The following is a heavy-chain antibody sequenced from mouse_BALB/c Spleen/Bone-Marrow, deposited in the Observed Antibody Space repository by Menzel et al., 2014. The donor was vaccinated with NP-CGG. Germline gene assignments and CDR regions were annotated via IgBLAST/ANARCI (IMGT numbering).Heavy chain of an antibody. CDR3: ARKSYYDYDGRPWFAY. D-gene: IGHD2-4*01. Sequence: DVKLVESGGGLVKPGGSLKLSCAASGFTFSSYAMSWVRQTPEKRLEWVATISSGGSYTYYPDSVKDRFTISRDNAKNTLYLQMSSLRSEDTAMYYYARKSYYDYDGRPWFAYWGQGTLVTVSA. V-gene: IGHV5-9-3*01. CDR1: GFTFSSYA. CDR2: ISSGGSYT. J-gene: IGHJ3*01.